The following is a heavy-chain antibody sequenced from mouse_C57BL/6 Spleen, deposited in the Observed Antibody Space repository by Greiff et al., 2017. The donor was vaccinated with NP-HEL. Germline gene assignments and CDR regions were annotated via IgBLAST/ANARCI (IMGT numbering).Heavy chain of an antibody. J-gene: IGHJ1*03. V-gene: IGHV5-4*01. CDR1: GFTFSSYA. D-gene: IGHD1-1*01. CDR3: ARDRRSDYYGSSYWYFDV. CDR2: ISDGGSYT. Sequence: EVKLVESGGGLVKPGGSLKLSCAASGFTFSSYAMSWVRQTPEKRLEWVATISDGGSYTYYPDNVKGRFTISRDNAKNNLYLQMSHLKSEDTAMYYCARDRRSDYYGSSYWYFDVWGTGTTVTVSS.